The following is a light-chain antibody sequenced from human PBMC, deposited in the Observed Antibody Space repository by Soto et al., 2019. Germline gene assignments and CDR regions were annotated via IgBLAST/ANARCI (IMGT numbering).Light chain of an antibody. J-gene: IGKJ4*01. CDR1: QSVSSY. CDR2: DVS. Sequence: EIVLTQSPATLSLSREERATLSCRASQSVSSYLTWYQQKPGQAPRRLFYDVSNRATGIPAMFSGSGSGTDLTLPISSLEAEDFEVYYCQQPSNWPFTFGGRTKVEIK. CDR3: QQPSNWPFT. V-gene: IGKV3-11*01.